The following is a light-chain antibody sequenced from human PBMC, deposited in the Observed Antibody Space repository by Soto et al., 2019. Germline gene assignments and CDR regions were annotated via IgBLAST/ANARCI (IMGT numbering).Light chain of an antibody. J-gene: IGKJ4*01. CDR2: DAS. V-gene: IGKV1-5*01. Sequence: DIQMTQSPSTLCASVGDRVTIPCRASQSISSWLAWYQQKPGKAPKLLIYDASSLQAGVPSRFSGSGSGTEFTLTINSLQSEDFAIYYCQQYNNWPVTFGGGTKVDIK. CDR3: QQYNNWPVT. CDR1: QSISSW.